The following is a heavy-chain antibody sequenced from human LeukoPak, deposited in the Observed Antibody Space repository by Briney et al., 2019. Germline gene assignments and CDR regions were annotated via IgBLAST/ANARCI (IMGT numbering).Heavy chain of an antibody. CDR2: IKGDGSET. V-gene: IGHV3-7*01. CDR3: AREAYCGGPSCFAVNYMDV. CDR1: GSEFTFSEFW. Sequence: GGSLRLSCVASGSEFTFSEFWMGWVRQAPGERLEWVANIKGDGSETYYVDSVKGRFTISRDNVKNSVYLQMNSLRVDDTSSHRCAREAYCGGPSCFAVNYMDVWGKGTTVTVSS. D-gene: IGHD2-21*01. J-gene: IGHJ6*03.